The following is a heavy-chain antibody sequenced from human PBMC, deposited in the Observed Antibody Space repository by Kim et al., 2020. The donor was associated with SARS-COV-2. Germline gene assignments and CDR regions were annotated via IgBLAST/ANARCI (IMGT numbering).Heavy chain of an antibody. CDR3: TKDISPGGADV. CDR1: GFNSATHA. CDR2: IFWSGGEL. D-gene: IGHD3-10*01. V-gene: IGHV3-9*02. J-gene: IGHJ6*02. Sequence: GGSLRLSCVVSGFNSATHAMHWVRQAPGKGLEWVSGIFWSGGELGYADSVKGRFTISSDIASNSVYLQMDSLRPDDTAFYYGTKDISPGGADVWGQGTTVTVSS.